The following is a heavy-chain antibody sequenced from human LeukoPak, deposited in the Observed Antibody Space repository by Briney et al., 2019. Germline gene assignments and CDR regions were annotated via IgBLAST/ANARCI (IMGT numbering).Heavy chain of an antibody. V-gene: IGHV1-18*01. Sequence: ASVKVSCKASGYTFTSYGLTWVRQAPGQGLEWMGWISAYNGNTNYAQKLQGRVTMTTDTSTSTAYMELRSLRSDDTAVYYCARGWGIVVVTEYYFDYWGQGTLVSVSS. CDR2: ISAYNGNT. J-gene: IGHJ4*02. CDR3: ARGWGIVVVTEYYFDY. CDR1: GYTFTSYG. D-gene: IGHD3-22*01.